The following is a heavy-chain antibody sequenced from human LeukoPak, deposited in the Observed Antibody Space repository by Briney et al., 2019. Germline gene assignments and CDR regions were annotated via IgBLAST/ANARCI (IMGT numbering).Heavy chain of an antibody. J-gene: IGHJ4*02. V-gene: IGHV4-30-4*01. CDR1: GGSISSGDYY. D-gene: IGHD3-10*01. Sequence: SQTLSLTCTVSGGSISSGDYYWSWIHQPPGKGLEWIGYIYYSGSTSYNPSLKSRVTISVDTSKNQFSLKLSSVTAADTAVYYCAREDYYGSGSYYTYYFDYWGQGTLVTVSS. CDR2: IYYSGST. CDR3: AREDYYGSGSYYTYYFDY.